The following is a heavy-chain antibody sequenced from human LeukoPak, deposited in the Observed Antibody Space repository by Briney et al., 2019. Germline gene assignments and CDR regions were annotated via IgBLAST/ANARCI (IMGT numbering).Heavy chain of an antibody. CDR3: ARESRDYYDSSGHYYLFDY. CDR2: MNPNSGNT. Sequence: ASVKVSCKASGYTFTSYDINWVRQATGQGLEWMGWMNPNSGNTGYAQKFQGRVTMTRNTSISTAYMELSSLRSEDTAVYYCARESRDYYDSSGHYYLFDYWGQGTLVTVSS. J-gene: IGHJ4*02. V-gene: IGHV1-8*01. D-gene: IGHD3-22*01. CDR1: GYTFTSYD.